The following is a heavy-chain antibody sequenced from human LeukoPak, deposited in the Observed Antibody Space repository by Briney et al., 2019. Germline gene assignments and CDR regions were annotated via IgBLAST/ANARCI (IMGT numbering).Heavy chain of an antibody. CDR2: ISAYNGNT. J-gene: IGHJ6*02. CDR1: GYTSTSYG. CDR3: ARFTTVTTPIYYYGMDV. Sequence: ASVNVSCKASGYTSTSYGISWVRQAPGQGLEWMGWISAYNGNTNYAQKLQGRVTMTTDTSTSTAYMELRSLRSDDTAVYYCARFTTVTTPIYYYGMDVWGQGTTVTVSS. D-gene: IGHD4-17*01. V-gene: IGHV1-18*01.